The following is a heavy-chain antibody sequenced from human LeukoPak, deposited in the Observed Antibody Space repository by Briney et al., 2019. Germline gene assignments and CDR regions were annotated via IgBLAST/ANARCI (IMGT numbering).Heavy chain of an antibody. J-gene: IGHJ5*02. V-gene: IGHV1-18*01. CDR2: ISTYNGNT. Sequence: ASVKVSRKASGGTFSSYAISWMRQAPGQGLEWMGWISTYNGNTNYAQKFQGRVTVTTDTSTSTAYMELRTLTSDDTAVYYCARDVPGSIGTTARFDPWGQGTLVTVSS. CDR1: GGTFSSYA. CDR3: ARDVPGSIGTTARFDP. D-gene: IGHD1-1*01.